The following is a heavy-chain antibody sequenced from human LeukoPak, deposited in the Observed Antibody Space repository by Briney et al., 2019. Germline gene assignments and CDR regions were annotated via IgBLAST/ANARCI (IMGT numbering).Heavy chain of an antibody. V-gene: IGHV3-20*02. CDR2: INWNGGST. J-gene: IGHJ3*02. CDR1: LFIFVDYG. CDR3: ARDQYSYGYGSAFDI. Sequence: PGGSLRLSLASSLFIFVDYGMSWVRPPPARGVAWVPGINWNGGSTGYADSVKGRFTISRDNAKNSLYLKMNSLRAEDTALYHCARDQYSYGYGSAFDIWGQGTMVTVSS. D-gene: IGHD5-18*01.